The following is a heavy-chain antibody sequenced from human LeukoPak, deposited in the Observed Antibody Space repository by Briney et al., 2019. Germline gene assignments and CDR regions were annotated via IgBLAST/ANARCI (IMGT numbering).Heavy chain of an antibody. D-gene: IGHD6-19*01. CDR3: AREEGKRTGWYR. Sequence: EASVKVSCKASGYTFTSYDINWVRQATGQGLEWMGWMNPNSGNTGYAQKFQGRVTMTRNTSISTAYMELSSLRSEDTAVYYCAREEGKRTGWYRWGQGTLVTVSS. V-gene: IGHV1-8*01. J-gene: IGHJ4*02. CDR1: GYTFTSYD. CDR2: MNPNSGNT.